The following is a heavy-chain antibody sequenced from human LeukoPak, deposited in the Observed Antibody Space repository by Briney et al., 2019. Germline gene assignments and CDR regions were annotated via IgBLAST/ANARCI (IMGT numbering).Heavy chain of an antibody. Sequence: ASVKVSCKASGYTFTGYHMHWVRQAPGQGLEWMGWINSNRGDTKYAPKFQGRVTMTRDTSISTAYMELSRLRSDDTAVYYCARDRSITEKYSGSYFPDYWGQGTLVTVSS. D-gene: IGHD1-26*01. J-gene: IGHJ4*02. CDR1: GYTFTGYH. CDR3: ARDRSITEKYSGSYFPDY. V-gene: IGHV1-2*02. CDR2: INSNRGDT.